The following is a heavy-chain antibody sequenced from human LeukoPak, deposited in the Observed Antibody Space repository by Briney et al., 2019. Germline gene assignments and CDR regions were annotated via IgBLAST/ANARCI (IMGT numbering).Heavy chain of an antibody. V-gene: IGHV3-21*01. Sequence: GGSLRLSCAASGFTFSSYSMNWVRQAPGKGLEWVSSISSSSSSIYYADSVQGRLTISRDNAKNSLYLQMDSLRAEDTAVYYCAGAMGLQRQLAFDYWGQGTQVTVSS. J-gene: IGHJ4*02. D-gene: IGHD6-13*01. CDR2: ISSSSSSI. CDR1: GFTFSSYS. CDR3: AGAMGLQRQLAFDY.